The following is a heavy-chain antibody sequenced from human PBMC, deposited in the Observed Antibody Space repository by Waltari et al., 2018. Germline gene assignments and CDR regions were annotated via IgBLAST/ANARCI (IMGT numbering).Heavy chain of an antibody. V-gene: IGHV1-69*08. Sequence: QVQLVQSGAEVKKPGSSVKVSCKASGGTFSSYAISWVRQAPGQGLEWMGRIIPIFGTANYAQKFQGRVTITADKSTSTAYMELSSLRSEDTAVYYCARDYGAKQWLARYYFDYWGQGTLVTVSS. CDR3: ARDYGAKQWLARYYFDY. CDR2: IIPIFGTA. J-gene: IGHJ4*02. D-gene: IGHD6-19*01. CDR1: GGTFSSYA.